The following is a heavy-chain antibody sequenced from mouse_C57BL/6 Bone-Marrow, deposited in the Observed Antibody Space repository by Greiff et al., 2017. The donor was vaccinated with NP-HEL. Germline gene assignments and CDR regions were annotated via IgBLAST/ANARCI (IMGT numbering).Heavy chain of an antibody. CDR1: GYTFTDYN. CDR2: INPNNGGT. Sequence: VQLKESGPELVKPGASVKMSCKASGYTFTDYNMHWVKQSHGKSLEWIGYINPNNGGTRYNQKFKGKATLTVNQSSSPAYMALSSLTSEDSAVYYCARYYYSNYVGYWGQGTTLTVSS. V-gene: IGHV1-22*01. J-gene: IGHJ2*01. D-gene: IGHD2-5*01. CDR3: ARYYYSNYVGY.